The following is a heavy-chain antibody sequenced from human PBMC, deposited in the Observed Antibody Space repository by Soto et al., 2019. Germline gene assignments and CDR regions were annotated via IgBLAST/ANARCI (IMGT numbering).Heavy chain of an antibody. CDR2: ISAYNGNT. V-gene: IGHV1-18*01. CDR3: ARLHIIAARPSYFDYYYSGMAV. Sequence: VASVKVSCKASGYTFTSYGSSWVRHAPGQGLEWMGWISAYNGNTNYAQKLQGRVTMTTDTSTSTAYMELRSLRSDDTAVYYCARLHIIAARPSYFDYYYSGMAVWGQGTTVPVSS. CDR1: GYTFTSYG. D-gene: IGHD6-6*01. J-gene: IGHJ6*02.